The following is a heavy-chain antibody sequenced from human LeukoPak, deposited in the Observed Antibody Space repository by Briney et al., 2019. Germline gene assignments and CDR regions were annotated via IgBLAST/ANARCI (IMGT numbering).Heavy chain of an antibody. J-gene: IGHJ3*02. CDR2: KSVSGHT. CDR1: GGSITDYY. CDR3: ARPAPAVAGWGRASDI. V-gene: IGHV4-4*07. D-gene: IGHD6-19*01. Sequence: SETLSLTCTIFGGSITDYYWNWIRQSAGKGLEWIGRKSVSGHTNYRSSLESRVTISVDTSKNQFSLKLTSVTAADTAVYYCARPAPAVAGWGRASDIWGQGTMVTVSS.